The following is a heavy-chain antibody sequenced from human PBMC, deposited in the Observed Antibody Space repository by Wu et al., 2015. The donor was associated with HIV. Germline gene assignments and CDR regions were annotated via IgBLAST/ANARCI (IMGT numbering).Heavy chain of an antibody. V-gene: IGHV1-18*01. Sequence: QVQLVQSGAEVKKSGASLKVSCKASGYAFKTYGISWLRQAPGQGLEWMGWISGYNGNTNYAQNLQGRVTMTTDTSTSTVYMELRSLRSDDTAVYYCVRDSTEDRPNWFDPWGRGNPGHRLL. CDR3: VRDSTEDRPNWFDP. CDR1: GYAFKTYG. CDR2: ISGYNGNT. D-gene: IGHD6-6*01. J-gene: IGHJ5*02.